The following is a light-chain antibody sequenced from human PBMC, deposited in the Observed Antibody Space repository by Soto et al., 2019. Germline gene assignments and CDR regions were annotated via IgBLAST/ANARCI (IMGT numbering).Light chain of an antibody. CDR2: DDD. J-gene: IGLJ1*01. CDR3: HSHDNTNQF. V-gene: IGLV6-57*03. CDR1: SGRIASSY. Sequence: NFMLTQPHSVSESPGKTVTISCTRSSGRIASSYVQWYQQRPGSAPTTVIYDDDERPSGVPDRFSGSVDSSSNSASLTISGLTTEDEADYYCHSHDNTNQFFGTGTKVTVL.